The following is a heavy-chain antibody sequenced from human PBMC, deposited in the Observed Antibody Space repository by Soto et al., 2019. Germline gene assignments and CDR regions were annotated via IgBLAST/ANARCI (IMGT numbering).Heavy chain of an antibody. CDR2: IIPILGIA. Sequence: SVKVSCKASGGTFSSYTISWVRQAPGQGLEWMGRIIPILGIANYAQKFQGRVTITADKSTSTAYMELSSLRSEDTAVYYCSAPGGCTNGVCYTGDAFDIWGQGTMVTVSS. J-gene: IGHJ3*02. D-gene: IGHD2-8*01. CDR3: SAPGGCTNGVCYTGDAFDI. V-gene: IGHV1-69*02. CDR1: GGTFSSYT.